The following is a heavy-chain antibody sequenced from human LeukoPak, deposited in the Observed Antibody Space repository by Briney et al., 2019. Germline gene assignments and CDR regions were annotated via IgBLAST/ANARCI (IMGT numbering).Heavy chain of an antibody. J-gene: IGHJ3*02. CDR1: GFTFRSYS. V-gene: IGHV3-48*04. CDR3: ARELVVPAAISSYDAFDI. Sequence: GGSLRLSCVASGFTFRSYSMNWVRQAPGKGLEWVSYISSTSGTIYYADSMKGRFTISRDNAKNSLYLQMNGLRAEDTAVYYCARELVVPAAISSYDAFDIWGQGTMVAVSS. CDR2: ISSTSGTI. D-gene: IGHD2-2*01.